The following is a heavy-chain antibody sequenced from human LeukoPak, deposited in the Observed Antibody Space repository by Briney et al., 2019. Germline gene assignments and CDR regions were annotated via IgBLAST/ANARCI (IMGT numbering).Heavy chain of an antibody. CDR2: IIPIFGTA. D-gene: IGHD4-17*01. Sequence: SVKVSCKASGGTFSSYAISWVRQAPGQGLEWMGGIIPIFGTANYAQKFQGRVTITADESTSTAYMELSSLRSEDTAVYYCARDDYGLGYFQHWGQGTLVTVSS. CDR1: GGTFSSYA. CDR3: ARDDYGLGYFQH. J-gene: IGHJ1*01. V-gene: IGHV1-69*13.